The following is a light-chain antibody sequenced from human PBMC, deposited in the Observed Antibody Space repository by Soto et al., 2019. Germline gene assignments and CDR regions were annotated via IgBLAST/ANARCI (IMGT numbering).Light chain of an antibody. CDR3: SSYTTIKTVI. Sequence: QSALAQPASVSGSPGQSITISCTGTSSDVGAYNYVSWYHQHPPGKAPALIIYDVTDRPSGVSTRLSGAESGNTASLTISGLQAEEEGDYYCSSYTTIKTVIFGGGTKLTVL. CDR1: SSDVGAYNY. V-gene: IGLV2-14*01. CDR2: DVT. J-gene: IGLJ2*01.